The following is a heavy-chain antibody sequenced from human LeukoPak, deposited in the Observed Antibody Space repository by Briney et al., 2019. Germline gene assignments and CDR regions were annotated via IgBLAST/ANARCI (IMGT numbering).Heavy chain of an antibody. CDR2: IWYDGSNK. Sequence: GGSLRLSCAASGFTFSSYGMHWVRQAPGKGLEWVAVIWYDGSNKYYADSVKGRFTISRDNSKNTLYLQMNSLRAEDTAVYYCAREYTPYYDFWSGAPAAYYYGMDVWGQETTVTVSS. V-gene: IGHV3-33*01. CDR3: AREYTPYYDFWSGAPAAYYYGMDV. D-gene: IGHD3-3*01. CDR1: GFTFSSYG. J-gene: IGHJ6*02.